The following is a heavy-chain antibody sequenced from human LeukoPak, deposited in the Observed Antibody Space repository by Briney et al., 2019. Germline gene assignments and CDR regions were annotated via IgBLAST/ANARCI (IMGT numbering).Heavy chain of an antibody. CDR3: AKYVNSSGYYLSFDY. J-gene: IGHJ4*02. V-gene: IGHV3-23*01. Sequence: GGSLRLSCAASGLTFRTYAMSWVREAPGKGLEGGESIRGGAHKQYADHAKGRCTVSRDDSKNTLYVQMNSLRAEDAALYYCAKYVNSSGYYLSFDYWGQGTLVTVSS. D-gene: IGHD3-22*01. CDR2: IRGGAHK. CDR1: GLTFRTYA.